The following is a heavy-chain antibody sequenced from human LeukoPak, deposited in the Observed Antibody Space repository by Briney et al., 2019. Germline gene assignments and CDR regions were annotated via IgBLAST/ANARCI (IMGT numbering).Heavy chain of an antibody. CDR2: ISSSRSYI. Sequence: KPGGSLRFSCAASGFTFSSYSMNWVRQAPGKGLEWVSSISSSRSYIYYADSVRGRFTISRDNAKNSLYLQMSSLTAGDTAVYYCATYSGNYSLDYWGQGTLVTVSS. CDR1: GFTFSSYS. D-gene: IGHD1-26*01. CDR3: ATYSGNYSLDY. V-gene: IGHV3-21*01. J-gene: IGHJ4*02.